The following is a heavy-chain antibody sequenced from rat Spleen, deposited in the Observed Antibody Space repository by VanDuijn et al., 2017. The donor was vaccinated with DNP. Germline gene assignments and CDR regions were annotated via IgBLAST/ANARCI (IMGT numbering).Heavy chain of an antibody. D-gene: IGHD1-4*01. CDR3: ARWPGYNPPYAMDA. CDR2: INSAGTT. V-gene: IGHV3-3*01. J-gene: IGHJ4*01. Sequence: EVQLQESGPGLVKPSQSLSLTCSVTGYSITSSYRWNWIRKFPGNKLEWMGSINSAGTTNYNPSLKSRISFTRDTSKNQLFLQVSSVTTEDTATYYCARWPGYNPPYAMDAWGQGTSVTVSS. CDR1: GYSITSSYR.